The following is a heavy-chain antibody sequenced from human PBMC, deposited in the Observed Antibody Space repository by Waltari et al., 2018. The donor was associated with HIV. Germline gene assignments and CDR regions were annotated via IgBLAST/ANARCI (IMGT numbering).Heavy chain of an antibody. Sequence: EVQLVESGGGLVKPGGSLRLSCAASGFTFSSYSMNWVRQAPGKGLEWVSSISSSSSYIYYADSVKGRFTISRDNAKNSLYLQMNSLRAEDTAVYYCARDRYLYYYYGMDVWGQGTTVTVSS. J-gene: IGHJ6*02. CDR2: ISSSSSYI. CDR3: ARDRYLYYYYGMDV. V-gene: IGHV3-21*01. CDR1: GFTFSSYS. D-gene: IGHD2-2*02.